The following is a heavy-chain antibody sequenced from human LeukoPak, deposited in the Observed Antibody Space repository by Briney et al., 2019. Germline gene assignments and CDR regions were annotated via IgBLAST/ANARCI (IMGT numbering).Heavy chain of an antibody. CDR2: IHHSGST. J-gene: IGHJ4*02. D-gene: IGHD6-13*01. CDR1: GYSISSGYY. Sequence: SETLSLTCTVSGYSISSGYYWGWIRQPPGKGLEWIGTIHHSGSTYYNPSLKSRVTISIDTSKNQFSLKLSSVTAADTAVYYCARDNGYSSTWPPNYLDNWGQGTLVTVSS. V-gene: IGHV4-38-2*02. CDR3: ARDNGYSSTWPPNYLDN.